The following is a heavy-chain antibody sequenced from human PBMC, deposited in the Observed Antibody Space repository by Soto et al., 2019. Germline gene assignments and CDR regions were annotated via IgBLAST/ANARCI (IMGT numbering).Heavy chain of an antibody. J-gene: IGHJ4*02. V-gene: IGHV4-59*08. CDR3: ARLVVGQGNFEY. D-gene: IGHD1-26*01. CDR2: IYYSGST. CDR1: GDSISSYY. Sequence: PSETLSLTCTVSGDSISSYYWTWIRQPPGKGLEWIGCIYYSGSTNYNPSLKSRVTISVDTSKNQFSLKLSSVTAADTAVYYCARLVVGQGNFEYWGQGTLVPVSS.